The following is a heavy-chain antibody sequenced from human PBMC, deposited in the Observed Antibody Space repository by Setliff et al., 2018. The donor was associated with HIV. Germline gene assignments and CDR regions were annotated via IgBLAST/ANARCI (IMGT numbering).Heavy chain of an antibody. Sequence: GESLKISCVPSGFPFSSHGMHWVRQAPGKGLAWVAVASSDGVNNLYADSVKGRFIISRDNSKNTLSLQMTSLTTEDTAVYYCAKQGATSGLDFWGQGTLVTVSS. J-gene: IGHJ4*02. CDR2: ASSDGVNN. V-gene: IGHV3-30-3*02. CDR1: GFPFSSHG. D-gene: IGHD6-19*01. CDR3: AKQGATSGLDF.